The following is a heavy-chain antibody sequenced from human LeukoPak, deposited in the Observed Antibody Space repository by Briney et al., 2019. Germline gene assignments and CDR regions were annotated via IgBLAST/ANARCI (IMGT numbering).Heavy chain of an antibody. D-gene: IGHD6-19*01. J-gene: IGHJ5*02. V-gene: IGHV3-23*01. CDR3: AKGSGSGWYGWFAP. CDR2: IDASGGST. CDR1: GFTFSSYA. Sequence: GGSLRLSCAASGFTFSSYAMTWVRQAPGKELEWVSSIDASGGSTYYADSVKGRFTISRDNSKNTFFPQMNTLRAADTAVYYCAKGSGSGWYGWFAPWGQGTLVTVSS.